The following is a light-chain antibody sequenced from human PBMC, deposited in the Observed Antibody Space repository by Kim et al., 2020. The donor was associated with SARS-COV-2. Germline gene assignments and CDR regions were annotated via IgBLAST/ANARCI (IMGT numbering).Light chain of an antibody. J-gene: IGKJ1*01. V-gene: IGKV3-15*01. Sequence: YPGERATLSCRASQTINKKLVWYQQNHGKAPRLLIYDATTRATGVPARFIGSGSETDFTLTLSRLQSEDLAVYYCQQYNDWPPLTFGQGTKVDIK. CDR2: DAT. CDR1: QTINKK. CDR3: QQYNDWPPLT.